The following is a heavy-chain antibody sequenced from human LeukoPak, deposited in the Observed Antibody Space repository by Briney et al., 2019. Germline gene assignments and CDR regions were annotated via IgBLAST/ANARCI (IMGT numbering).Heavy chain of an antibody. CDR3: ARAVSGRFDY. CDR1: GGSXXPYH. D-gene: IGHD6-19*01. J-gene: IGHJ4*02. CDR2: IYYSGST. V-gene: IGHV4-59*08. Sequence: GGSXXPYHWGWIRQPPGKGLEWTGYIYYSGSTNYNPSLNSRVTISVDTSKNRFSLRLSSVTAADTAIYYCARAVSGRFDYWGQGTLVTVSS.